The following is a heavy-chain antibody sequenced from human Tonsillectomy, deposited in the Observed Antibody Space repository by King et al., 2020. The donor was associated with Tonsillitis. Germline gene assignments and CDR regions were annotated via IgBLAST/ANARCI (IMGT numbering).Heavy chain of an antibody. V-gene: IGHV3-23*04. J-gene: IGHJ4*02. CDR1: GFTFSNYA. CDR2: LSSSGGST. Sequence: QLVQSGGGLVQPGGSLRLSCAASGFTFSNYAMSWVRQAPGKGLEWVSGLSSSGGSTYYADSVKGRFTISRDNSKNTRYLQMNSLRAQDTAVYYFAKVAGPDTALALDYWGQGTLVSVSS. D-gene: IGHD5-18*01. CDR3: AKVAGPDTALALDY.